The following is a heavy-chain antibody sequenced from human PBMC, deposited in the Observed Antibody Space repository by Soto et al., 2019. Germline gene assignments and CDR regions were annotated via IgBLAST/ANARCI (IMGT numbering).Heavy chain of an antibody. CDR1: GFTFNNYA. Sequence: EVQLLESGGGLVQPGGSLRLSCAASGFTFNNYAMPWVRQAPGKGLEWVAVISGGGDTTSYADSVKGRFTVSRDGSKNTLYLQMRSRRAEDTAIYYCAKGRGGSGSLTPRVDFWGQGTLVTVSS. V-gene: IGHV3-23*01. CDR2: ISGGGDTT. J-gene: IGHJ4*02. D-gene: IGHD3-10*01. CDR3: AKGRGGSGSLTPRVDF.